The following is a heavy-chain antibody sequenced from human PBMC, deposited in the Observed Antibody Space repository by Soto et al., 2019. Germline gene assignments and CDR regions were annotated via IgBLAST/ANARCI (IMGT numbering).Heavy chain of an antibody. D-gene: IGHD5-12*01. Sequence: PSETLSLTCTVSGGSISSYYWSWIRQPPGKGLEWIGYIYYSGSTNYNPSLKSRVTISVDTSKNQFSLKLSSVTAADTAVYYCARVVADGWFDPWGQATLVTVSS. V-gene: IGHV4-59*01. CDR3: ARVVADGWFDP. CDR1: GGSISSYY. CDR2: IYYSGST. J-gene: IGHJ5*02.